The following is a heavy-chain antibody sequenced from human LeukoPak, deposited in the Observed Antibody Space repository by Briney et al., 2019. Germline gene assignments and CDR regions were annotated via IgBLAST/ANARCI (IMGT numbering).Heavy chain of an antibody. V-gene: IGHV4-34*01. J-gene: IGHJ3*02. CDR1: GGSFSGYY. CDR3: ARVRSGGAFDI. Sequence: SETLSLTCAVCGGSFSGYYWSWIRQPPGKGLEWIGEINHSGSTNYNPSLKSRVTISVDTSKNQFSLKLSSVTAADTAVYYCARVRSGGAFDIWGQGTMVTVSS. CDR2: INHSGST. D-gene: IGHD1-26*01.